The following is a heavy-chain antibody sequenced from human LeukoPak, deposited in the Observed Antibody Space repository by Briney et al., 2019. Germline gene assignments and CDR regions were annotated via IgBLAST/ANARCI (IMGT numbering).Heavy chain of an antibody. D-gene: IGHD3-10*01. Sequence: GGSLRLSCAASGFSFSIYAMSWVRQAPGKGLEWVSTISGSGGDKYYADSVKGRFTISRDNPKNTLYLQMNSLRAEDTAVYYCAKDCLTGSYGYFDYWGLGALVTVSS. CDR3: AKDCLTGSYGYFDY. V-gene: IGHV3-23*01. CDR1: GFSFSIYA. J-gene: IGHJ4*02. CDR2: ISGSGGDK.